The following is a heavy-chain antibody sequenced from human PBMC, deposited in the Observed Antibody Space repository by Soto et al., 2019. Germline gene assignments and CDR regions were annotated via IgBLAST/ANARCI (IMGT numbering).Heavy chain of an antibody. J-gene: IGHJ6*02. CDR1: GFTFNSYA. V-gene: IGHV3-30-3*01. CDR3: ARHDCISSSCYYYYYYGMDV. CDR2: ISYDGSNK. D-gene: IGHD2-2*01. Sequence: PGGSLRLSCAASGFTFNSYAMHWVRQAPGKGLEWVAVISYDGSNKYYADSVKGRFTISRDNSKNTLYVQMNSLRAEDTAVYYCARHDCISSSCYYYYYYGMDVWGQGTTVTVSS.